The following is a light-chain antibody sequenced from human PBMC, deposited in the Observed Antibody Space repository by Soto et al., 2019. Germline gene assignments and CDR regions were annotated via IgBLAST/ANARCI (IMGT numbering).Light chain of an antibody. V-gene: IGLV2-11*01. J-gene: IGLJ3*02. CDR1: TTDVGAYDY. CDR3: CSYAGSYTFWV. CDR2: DVT. Sequence: QSALTQPRSVSGSPGQSVTISCTGTTTDVGAYDYVSWYQQHPGQAPKLIIFDVTRRPSGVPDRFSASKSGNTASLTISGLQTEDEADYYCCSYAGSYTFWVFGGGTKVTVL.